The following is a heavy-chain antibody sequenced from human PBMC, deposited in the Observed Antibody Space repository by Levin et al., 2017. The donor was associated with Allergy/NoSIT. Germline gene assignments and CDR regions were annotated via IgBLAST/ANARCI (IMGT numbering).Heavy chain of an antibody. D-gene: IGHD4-17*01. J-gene: IGHJ3*02. CDR2: INPSGGST. Sequence: VASVKVSCKASGYTFTSYYMHWVRQAPGQGLEWMGIINPSGGSTSYAQKFQGRVTMTRDTSTSTVYMELSSLRSEDTAVYYCASQRRDGDYATPDGAFDSWGQGTMVTVSS. V-gene: IGHV1-46*01. CDR3: ASQRRDGDYATPDGAFDS. CDR1: GYTFTSYY.